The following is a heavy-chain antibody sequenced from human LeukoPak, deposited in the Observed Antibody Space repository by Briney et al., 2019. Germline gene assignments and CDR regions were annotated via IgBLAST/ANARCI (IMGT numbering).Heavy chain of an antibody. CDR3: AKSDLYCSSSSCYPDY. J-gene: IGHJ4*02. V-gene: IGHV3-30*02. CDR2: IRYDGSNK. D-gene: IGHD2-2*01. CDR1: GFTFSSYG. Sequence: GGSLRLSCAASGFTFSSYGMHWVRQAPGKGLEWVASIRYDGSNKWYADSVKGRPTISRDNSKNTLYLQMNSLRPEDTAVYYCAKSDLYCSSSSCYPDYWGQGTLVTVSS.